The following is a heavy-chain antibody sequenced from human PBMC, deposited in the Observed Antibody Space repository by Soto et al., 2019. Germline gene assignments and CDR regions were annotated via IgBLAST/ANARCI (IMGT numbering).Heavy chain of an antibody. CDR2: SXXPXSX. D-gene: IGHD1-20*01. CDR3: TSRYHWNDNYFDP. J-gene: IGHJ5*02. CDR1: GGSISSYY. V-gene: IGHV4-59*04. Sequence: SETLTLTCTVSGGSISSYYWSWIRQPPGMGVGXLGCSXXPXSXXXTXXXXTRATISVETSQNKFSLTLTTVTAADTAIYFCTSRYHWNDNYFDPWGPGALVTVSP.